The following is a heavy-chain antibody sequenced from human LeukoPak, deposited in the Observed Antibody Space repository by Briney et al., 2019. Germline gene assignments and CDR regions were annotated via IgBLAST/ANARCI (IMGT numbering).Heavy chain of an antibody. J-gene: IGHJ5*02. V-gene: IGHV4-30-2*01. CDR3: ARAGYYYGSGSRDNWLDP. CDR2: IYHSGST. D-gene: IGHD3-10*01. Sequence: SQTLSLTCAVSGGSISSGGYSWSWIRQPSGKGLEWIGYIYHSGSTYYNPSLKSRVTISVDRSKNQFSLKLSSVTAADTAVYYCARAGYYYGSGSRDNWLDPWGQGTLVTVSS. CDR1: GGSISSGGYS.